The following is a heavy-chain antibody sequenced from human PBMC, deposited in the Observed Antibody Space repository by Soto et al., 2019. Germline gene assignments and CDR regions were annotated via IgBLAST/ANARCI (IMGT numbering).Heavy chain of an antibody. J-gene: IGHJ4*02. Sequence: GRSLRLSCAASGVTCTSYDMHWVRQATGKGLEWVSAIGTAGDTYYPGSVKGRFTISRENAKNSLYLQMNSLRAEDTAVYYCARACSGGSCYVDYWGQGTLVTVSS. V-gene: IGHV3-13*01. CDR1: GVTCTSYD. CDR2: IGTAGDT. CDR3: ARACSGGSCYVDY. D-gene: IGHD2-15*01.